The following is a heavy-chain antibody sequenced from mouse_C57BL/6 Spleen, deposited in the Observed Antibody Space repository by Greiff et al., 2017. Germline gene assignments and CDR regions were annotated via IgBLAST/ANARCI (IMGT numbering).Heavy chain of an antibody. CDR1: GFTFSNYW. CDR3: TGAYYYGSSPF. D-gene: IGHD1-1*01. V-gene: IGHV6-3*01. Sequence: EVKVEESGGGLVQPGGSMKLSCVASGFTFSNYWMNWVRLSPEKGLEWVAQIRLKSDNYATHYAESVKGRFTISRDDSKSSVYLQMNILRAEDTGIYYCTGAYYYGSSPFWGQGTTLTVSS. J-gene: IGHJ2*01. CDR2: IRLKSDNYAT.